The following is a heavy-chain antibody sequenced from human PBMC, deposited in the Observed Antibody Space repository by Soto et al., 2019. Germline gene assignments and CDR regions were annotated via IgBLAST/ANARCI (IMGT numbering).Heavy chain of an antibody. V-gene: IGHV3-15*07. CDR1: GFTFNNAW. J-gene: IGHJ4*02. CDR3: KLDIDY. Sequence: EVRLVESGGNLVRPGGSLRLSCAASGFTFNNAWMNWVRQAPGKGLEWVGRIKSKADGETRDYAEPVKGRFTISRDDSKNTLYLQMISLKPEDTAVYYCKLDIDYWGLGTLVTVSS. D-gene: IGHD1-1*01. CDR2: IKSKADGETR.